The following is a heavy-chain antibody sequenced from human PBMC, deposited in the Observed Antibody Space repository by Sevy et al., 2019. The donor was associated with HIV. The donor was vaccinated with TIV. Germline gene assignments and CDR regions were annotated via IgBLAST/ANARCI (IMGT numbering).Heavy chain of an antibody. D-gene: IGHD3-10*01. CDR2: ISGSGGST. Sequence: GGSLRLSCAASGFTFSSYAMSWVRQAPGKGLEWVSGISGSGGSTYYADSVKGRFTISRDNSKNTLYLQMNSLRAEDTAVYYCARVAGSGTYYSGDFDYWDQGTLVTVSS. J-gene: IGHJ4*02. V-gene: IGHV3-23*01. CDR3: ARVAGSGTYYSGDFDY. CDR1: GFTFSSYA.